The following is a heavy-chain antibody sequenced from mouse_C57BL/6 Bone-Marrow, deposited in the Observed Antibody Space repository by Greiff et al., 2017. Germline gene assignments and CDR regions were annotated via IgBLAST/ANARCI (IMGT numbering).Heavy chain of an antibody. V-gene: IGHV1-50*01. D-gene: IGHD1-1*01. Sequence: VQLQQSGAELVKPGASVKLSCKASGYTFTSYWMQWVKQRPGQGLEWIGEIDPSDSYTNYNQKFKGKATLTVDTSSSTAYMQLSSLTSEDSAVYYCASSSGDYFDYWGQGTTLTVSS. J-gene: IGHJ2*01. CDR1: GYTFTSYW. CDR2: IDPSDSYT. CDR3: ASSSGDYFDY.